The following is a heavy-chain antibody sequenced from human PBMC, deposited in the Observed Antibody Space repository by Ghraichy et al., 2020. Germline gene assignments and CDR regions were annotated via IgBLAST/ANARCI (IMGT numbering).Heavy chain of an antibody. V-gene: IGHV4-59*01. J-gene: IGHJ6*02. CDR1: GGSISSYY. CDR3: ARATHSSGWDYCYYYGMDG. D-gene: IGHD6-19*01. CDR2: IYYSGST. Sequence: SETLSLTCTVSGGSISSYYWSWIRQPPGKGLEWIGYIYYSGSTNYNPSLKSRVTISVDTSKNQFSLKLSSVTAADTAVYYCARATHSSGWDYCYYYGMDGWGQGTTVTVSS.